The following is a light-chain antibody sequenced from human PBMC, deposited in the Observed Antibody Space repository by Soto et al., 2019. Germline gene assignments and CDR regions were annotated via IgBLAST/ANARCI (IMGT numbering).Light chain of an antibody. Sequence: DSPMTHSTSAVSACVGDRVTITFRASQSISSYLNWYQQKPGKAPKLLTYDASTLQSGVPSRFSGSRSGTEFTLTISSLQPEDFATYYCQQLNGYLELTFGGGTKVDIK. J-gene: IGKJ4*01. CDR2: DAS. CDR3: QQLNGYLELT. V-gene: IGKV1-9*01. CDR1: QSISSY.